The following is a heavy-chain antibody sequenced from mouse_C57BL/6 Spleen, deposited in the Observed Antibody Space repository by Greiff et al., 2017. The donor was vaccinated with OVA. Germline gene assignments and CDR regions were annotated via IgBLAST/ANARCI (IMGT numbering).Heavy chain of an antibody. CDR2: IRNKANNHAT. D-gene: IGHD2-3*01. Sequence: DVKLEESGGGLVQPGGSLKLSCAASGFTFSDAWMDWVRQSPEKGLEWVAEIRNKANNHATYYAESVKGRFTISKDDSKSSVYLQMNSLRAEDTGSYYSTPRDGYYVGVDYWGQGTTLTVSS. J-gene: IGHJ2*01. CDR3: TPRDGYYVGVDY. CDR1: GFTFSDAW. V-gene: IGHV6-6*01.